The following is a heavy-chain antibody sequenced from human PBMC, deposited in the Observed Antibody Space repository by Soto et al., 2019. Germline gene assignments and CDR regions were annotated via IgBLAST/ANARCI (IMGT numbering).Heavy chain of an antibody. J-gene: IGHJ4*02. Sequence: QAQLVESGGGVVQPGRSLRLSCAAAGFTVSSYGMHWVRQAPGTGLEWVAVISYDGGLQHYADSVKGRFTISRDNSKNMVLLQMNSLRAEDTAVYYCVSDRGYGHASVPYSWGQGTLVIVSS. CDR3: VSDRGYGHASVPYS. D-gene: IGHD5-18*01. CDR2: ISYDGGLQ. CDR1: GFTVSSYG. V-gene: IGHV3-30*03.